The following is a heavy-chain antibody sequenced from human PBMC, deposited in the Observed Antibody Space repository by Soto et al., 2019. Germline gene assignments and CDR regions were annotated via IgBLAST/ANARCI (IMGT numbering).Heavy chain of an antibody. CDR3: AREERSTMYGWYFDL. CDR2: IYYSGST. J-gene: IGHJ2*01. D-gene: IGHD3-10*02. V-gene: IGHV4-30-4*01. Sequence: QVQLQESGPGLVKPSQTLSLTCTVSGGSISSGDYYWSWIRQPPGKGLEWIGYIYYSGSTYYNPSLKSRVTISVDTSKNQFSLKLSSVTAADTAVYYCAREERSTMYGWYFDLWGRGTLVTVSS. CDR1: GGSISSGDYY.